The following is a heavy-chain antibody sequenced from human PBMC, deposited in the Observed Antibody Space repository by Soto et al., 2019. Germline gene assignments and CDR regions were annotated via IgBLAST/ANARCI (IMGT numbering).Heavy chain of an antibody. D-gene: IGHD2-2*01. Sequence: GGSLRLSCAASGFTFISYGMHWVRQAPGKGLEWVAVISYDGSNKYYADSVKGRFTISRDNSKNTLYLQMNSLRAEDTAVYYCVKEGYCISTSCYEPNLYYYYGMDVWGQGTTVTVSS. J-gene: IGHJ6*02. CDR1: GFTFISYG. V-gene: IGHV3-30*18. CDR3: VKEGYCISTSCYEPNLYYYYGMDV. CDR2: ISYDGSNK.